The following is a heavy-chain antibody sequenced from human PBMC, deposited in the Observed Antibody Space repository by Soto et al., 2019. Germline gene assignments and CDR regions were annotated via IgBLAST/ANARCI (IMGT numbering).Heavy chain of an antibody. CDR2: IRHKADSYTT. CDR1: GSGFTFSDHY. V-gene: IGHV3-72*01. J-gene: IGHJ3*01. D-gene: IGHD6-19*01. CDR3: TRGYSCVSIYAFDL. Sequence: EVQLVESGGGLVQPGGSLRLSCVASGSGFTFSDHYMDWVRQAPGKGPEWVGRIRHKADSYTTEYAASVNGRFTISRDDSKNPLYLRMNTLKTEDTALYYCTRGYSCVSIYAFDLWGQGTMVTVS.